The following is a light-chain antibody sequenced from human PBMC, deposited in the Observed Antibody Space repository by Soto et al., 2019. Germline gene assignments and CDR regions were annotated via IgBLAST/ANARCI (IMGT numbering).Light chain of an antibody. Sequence: CSLPQPASAFGSPGHSITISCTGTSSDVGGYNSVSWYRQYPGKAPKLMIYDVTNRPSGVSNRFSGSKSGNTASLTISGLQAEEEADYYCSSVTSSTNYVFGTGTKVT. CDR2: DVT. V-gene: IGLV2-14*01. J-gene: IGLJ1*01. CDR1: SSDVGGYNS. CDR3: SSVTSSTNYV.